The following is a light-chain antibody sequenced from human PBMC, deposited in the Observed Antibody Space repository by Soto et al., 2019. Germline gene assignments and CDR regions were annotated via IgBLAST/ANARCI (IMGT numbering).Light chain of an antibody. V-gene: IGKV1-9*01. CDR1: QGISSY. CDR3: QQLNSYPFT. Sequence: DIQLTQSPSFLSASVGDRVTITCRASQGISSYLAWYQQKPGKAPKLLIYAASTLQSGVPSRFSGSGSGTEFNLTTSTLQPEDFATYYCQQLNSYPFTFGGGTKVEIK. CDR2: AAS. J-gene: IGKJ4*01.